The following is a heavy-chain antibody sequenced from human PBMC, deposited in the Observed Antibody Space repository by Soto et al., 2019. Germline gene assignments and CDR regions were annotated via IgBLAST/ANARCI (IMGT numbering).Heavy chain of an antibody. D-gene: IGHD3-10*01. CDR3: ARVSSSVMLRGVIIN. J-gene: IGHJ4*02. Sequence: QVQLQESGPGLVKPSGTLSLTCAVSGASISSSNWWSWVRQPPGKGMEWIGEIYHSGSTNYNPSLKSRVTISVDKSMPQFSLKRSSVTAADTALYYCARVSSSVMLRGVIINGGQGTLVTVSS. CDR1: GASISSSNW. CDR2: IYHSGST. V-gene: IGHV4-4*02.